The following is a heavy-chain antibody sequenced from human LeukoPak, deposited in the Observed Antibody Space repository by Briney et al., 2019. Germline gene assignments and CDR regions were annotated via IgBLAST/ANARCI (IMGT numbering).Heavy chain of an antibody. CDR3: VRAFAPRYCFGSSCPFDY. V-gene: IGHV3-48*01. CDR2: IISGSNTI. D-gene: IGHD2-15*01. J-gene: IGHJ4*02. Sequence: GWSLRLSCGASGFTFSDYSMNWVRQAPGKGLEWISYIISGSNTIYNSDSVKGRFTISRDNAKNSLYLQMNSLRAEDTAVYYCVRAFAPRYCFGSSCPFDYWGQGTLVTVSS. CDR1: GFTFSDYS.